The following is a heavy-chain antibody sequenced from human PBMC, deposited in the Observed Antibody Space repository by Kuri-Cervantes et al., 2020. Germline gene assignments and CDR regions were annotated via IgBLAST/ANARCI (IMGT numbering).Heavy chain of an antibody. V-gene: IGHV3-30*18. CDR1: GFTFSSYG. D-gene: IGHD3-9*01. Sequence: GGSLRLSCAASGFTFSSYGMHWVRQAPGKGLEWVAVISYDGSNKYYADSVKGRFTISRDNSKNTLYLQMNSLRAEDTAVYYCAKSSNYDILTGYTSWGQGTLVTVSS. J-gene: IGHJ5*02. CDR2: ISYDGSNK. CDR3: AKSSNYDILTGYTS.